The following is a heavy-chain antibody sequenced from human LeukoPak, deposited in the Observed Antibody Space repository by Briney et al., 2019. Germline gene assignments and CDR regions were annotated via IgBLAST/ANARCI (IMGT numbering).Heavy chain of an antibody. CDR1: GFTVSSNS. D-gene: IGHD4/OR15-4a*01. Sequence: GGSLRLSCTVSGFTVSSNSMSWVRQAPGEGLEWVSFIYSDNTHYSDSVKGRFTISRDNSENTLYLQMNSLRAEDTAVYYCARRAGAYSHPYDYWGQGTLVTVSS. CDR2: IYSDNT. V-gene: IGHV3-53*01. CDR3: ARRAGAYSHPYDY. J-gene: IGHJ4*02.